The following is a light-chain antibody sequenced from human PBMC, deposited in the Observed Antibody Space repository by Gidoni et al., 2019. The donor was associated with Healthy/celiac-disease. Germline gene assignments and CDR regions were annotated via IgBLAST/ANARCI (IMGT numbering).Light chain of an antibody. CDR2: GAS. CDR3: QQYGSSPPWT. V-gene: IGKV3-20*01. CDR1: QSVSSSY. Sequence: IVLTHSPGTLSLSPGERATLSCRASQSVSSSYLAWYQQKPGQAPRLLIYGASSRATGIPDRFSGSESGTDFTLTISRLEPEDFAVYYCQQYGSSPPWTFXQXTKVEIK. J-gene: IGKJ1*01.